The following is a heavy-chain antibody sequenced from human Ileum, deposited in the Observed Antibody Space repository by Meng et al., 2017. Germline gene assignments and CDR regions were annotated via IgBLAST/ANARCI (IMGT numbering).Heavy chain of an antibody. CDR2: RIGDGCGI. CDR1: GVNCGAYR. Sequence: LVERGGGLVGRGGPLGSPWPALGVNCGAYRINWGRKGPGKGLGWGARRIGDGCGITCANSVTGQFAIARDNAQNSAYHHIHSLTGENTAVYSCAREGFDGTSYYMAYWGQGTLVTVSS. V-gene: IGHV3-74*01. D-gene: IGHD1-7*01. J-gene: IGHJ4*02. CDR3: AREGFDGTSYYMAY.